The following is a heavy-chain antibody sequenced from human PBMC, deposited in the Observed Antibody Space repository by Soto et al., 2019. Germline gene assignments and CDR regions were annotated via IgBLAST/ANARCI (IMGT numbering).Heavy chain of an antibody. Sequence: QVQLVESGGGVVQPGRSMRLSCAASEFSFSSYGMHWVRQAPGKGLEWVALISYDGSNGYYADSVKGRFTISRDNSKNTLYLQMNSLRAEDTAVYYCAKCSTSSAYYYYYGMDVWGQGTTVTVSS. CDR3: AKCSTSSAYYYYYGMDV. V-gene: IGHV3-30*18. D-gene: IGHD6-6*01. J-gene: IGHJ6*02. CDR1: EFSFSSYG. CDR2: ISYDGSNG.